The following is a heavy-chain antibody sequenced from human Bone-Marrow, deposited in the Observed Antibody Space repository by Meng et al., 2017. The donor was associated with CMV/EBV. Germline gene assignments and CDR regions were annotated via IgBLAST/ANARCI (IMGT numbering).Heavy chain of an antibody. Sequence: GGSLRLSCAASGFTFSSYGMHWVRQAPGKGLEWVAFIRYDGSNKYYADSVKGRFTISRDNSKNTLYLQMNSLRAEDTAVYYCAKALGFGELYIDDAFDIWGQGTMVTLSS. CDR2: IRYDGSNK. CDR1: GFTFSSYG. J-gene: IGHJ3*02. CDR3: AKALGFGELYIDDAFDI. D-gene: IGHD3-10*01. V-gene: IGHV3-30*02.